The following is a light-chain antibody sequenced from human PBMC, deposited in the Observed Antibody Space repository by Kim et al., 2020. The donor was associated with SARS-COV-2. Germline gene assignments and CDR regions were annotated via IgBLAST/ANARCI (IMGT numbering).Light chain of an antibody. CDR3: QSYDSSNQV. V-gene: IGLV6-57*01. Sequence: GKTVTISCPRSSGSIASNYVQWYQQRPGSSPTTVIYEDNQRPSVVPDRFSGSIDSSSNSASLTISGLKTEDEADYYCQSYDSSNQVFGGGTQLTVL. CDR1: SGSIASNY. CDR2: EDN. J-gene: IGLJ3*02.